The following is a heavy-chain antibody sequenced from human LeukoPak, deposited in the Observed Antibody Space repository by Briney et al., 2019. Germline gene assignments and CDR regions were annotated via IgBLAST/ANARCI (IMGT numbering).Heavy chain of an antibody. CDR2: ISNNGDST. CDR1: AFTFSSYA. V-gene: IGHV3-64D*09. D-gene: IGHD4-17*01. J-gene: IGHJ4*02. Sequence: GSLRLSCSASAFTFSSYAMHWVRQAPGKGLEFVSAISNNGDSTYYADSVKGRFTISRDNSKNTLYLQMISLRAEDTAMYYCVKSGADYGDYFGFFDYWGQGTLVTVSS. CDR3: VKSGADYGDYFGFFDY.